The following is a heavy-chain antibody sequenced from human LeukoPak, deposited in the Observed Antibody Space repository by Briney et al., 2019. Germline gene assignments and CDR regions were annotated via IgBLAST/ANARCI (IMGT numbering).Heavy chain of an antibody. J-gene: IGHJ3*02. Sequence: GGSLRLSCATSGFTFSSYWMHWVRQAPGKGLVWVSRINSDGSSTTYADSVKGRFTNSRDNAKNTLYLQMNSLRAEDTAVYYCTRSTYSSDAFDIWGQGTVVTVSS. CDR2: INSDGSST. CDR1: GFTFSSYW. V-gene: IGHV3-74*01. CDR3: TRSTYSSDAFDI. D-gene: IGHD6-13*01.